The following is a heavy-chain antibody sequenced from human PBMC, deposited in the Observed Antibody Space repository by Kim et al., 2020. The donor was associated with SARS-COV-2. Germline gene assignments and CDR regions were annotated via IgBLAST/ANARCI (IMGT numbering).Heavy chain of an antibody. CDR2: INAGNGNT. Sequence: ASVKVSCKASGYTFTSYAVHWVRQAPGQRPEWMGWINAGNGNTIYSQNFQGRDTITRDTSASTAHMELSSLRCADTAVYYCARERAGQGLSMDVWGQGTTVTVSS. V-gene: IGHV1-3*01. CDR1: GYTFTSYA. CDR3: ARERAGQGLSMDV. J-gene: IGHJ6*02.